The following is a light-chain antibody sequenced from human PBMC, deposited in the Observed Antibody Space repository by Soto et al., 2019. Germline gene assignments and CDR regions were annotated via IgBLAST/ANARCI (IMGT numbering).Light chain of an antibody. V-gene: IGKV1-8*01. CDR3: RQYYSYPFT. J-gene: IGKJ3*01. CDR1: QGISSY. Sequence: AIRMTQSPSSLSASTGDRVTITCRASQGISSYLAWYQQKPGKAPKLLIYAASTLQSGVPSRFSGSGSGTDFTLTISCLQSEDFATYDCRQYYSYPFTFGPGTKVDIK. CDR2: AAS.